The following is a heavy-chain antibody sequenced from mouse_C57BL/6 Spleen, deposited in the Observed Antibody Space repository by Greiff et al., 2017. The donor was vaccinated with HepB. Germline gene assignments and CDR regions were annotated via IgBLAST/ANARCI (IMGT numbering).Heavy chain of an antibody. D-gene: IGHD2-10*02. CDR2: IYPSDSET. Sequence: QVQLQQPGAELVRPGSSVKLSCKASGYTFTSYWMDWLKQRPGQGLEWIGNIYPSDSETHYNQKFKDKATLTVDKSSSTAYMQLSSLTSEDSAVYYCARSGYGYYFDYWGQGTTLTVSS. CDR1: GYTFTSYW. CDR3: ARSGYGYYFDY. V-gene: IGHV1-61*01. J-gene: IGHJ2*01.